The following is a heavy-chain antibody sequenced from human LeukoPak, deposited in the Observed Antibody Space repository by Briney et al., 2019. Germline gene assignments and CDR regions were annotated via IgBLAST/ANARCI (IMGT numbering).Heavy chain of an antibody. CDR1: GGSISSSSYY. CDR2: IYYSGST. CDR3: AVGRDGYNFDY. D-gene: IGHD5-24*01. J-gene: IGHJ4*02. V-gene: IGHV4-39*01. Sequence: SETLSLTRTVSGGSISSSSYYWGWIRQPPGKGLEWIGSIYYSGSTYYNPSLKSRVTISVDTSKNQFSLKLSSVTAADTAVYYCAVGRDGYNFDYWGQGTLVTVSS.